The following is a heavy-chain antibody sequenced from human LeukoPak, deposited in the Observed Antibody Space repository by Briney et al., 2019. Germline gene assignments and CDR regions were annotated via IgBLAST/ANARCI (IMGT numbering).Heavy chain of an antibody. CDR3: GRTVGYFDY. CDR1: GDSVSNKDAA. D-gene: IGHD2-15*01. V-gene: IGHV6-1*01. J-gene: IGHJ4*02. Sequence: SQTLSLTCAISGDSVSNKDAAWNWIRESPSRGLEWLGRTFYRSKWYNDYAVSVKGRTIVSADTSKNQFSLHLNSVTPDDTAVYYCGRTVGYFDYWGQGILVTVSS. CDR2: TFYRSKWYN.